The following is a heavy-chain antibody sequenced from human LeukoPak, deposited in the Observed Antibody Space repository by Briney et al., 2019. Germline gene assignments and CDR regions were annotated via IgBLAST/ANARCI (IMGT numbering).Heavy chain of an antibody. V-gene: IGHV3-23*01. Sequence: PGGSLTLSCAASGFTFSSYAMSWVRQAPGKGLEWVSAISGSGTGTYYADSVKGRFTISRDNSKNTLYLQMNSLRAEDTAVYYCAKDSRGYGGSDLDYWGQGTLVTVSS. J-gene: IGHJ4*02. CDR1: GFTFSSYA. CDR2: ISGSGTGT. D-gene: IGHD5-12*01. CDR3: AKDSRGYGGSDLDY.